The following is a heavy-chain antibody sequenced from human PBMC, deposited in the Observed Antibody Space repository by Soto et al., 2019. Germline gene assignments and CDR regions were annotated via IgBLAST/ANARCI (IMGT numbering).Heavy chain of an antibody. CDR2: IDPSDSYT. D-gene: IGHD3-3*01. Sequence: PGESLKISCKGSGYSFTSYWISWVRQMPGKGLEWMGRIDPSDSYTNYSPSFQGHVTISADKSISTAYLQWSSLKASDTAMYYCASTPRDYDFWSGYYADWYFDLWGRGTLVTVSS. J-gene: IGHJ2*01. CDR3: ASTPRDYDFWSGYYADWYFDL. CDR1: GYSFTSYW. V-gene: IGHV5-10-1*01.